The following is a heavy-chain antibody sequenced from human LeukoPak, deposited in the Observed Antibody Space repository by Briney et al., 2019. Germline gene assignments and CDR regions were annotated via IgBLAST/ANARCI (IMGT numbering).Heavy chain of an antibody. J-gene: IGHJ4*02. Sequence: SETLSLTCTVSGGSLSSYYWSWIRQPPGKGLEWIGYIYYSGSTNYNPSLKSRVTISVDTSKNQFSLKLSSVTAADTAVYYCASHLYCGGDCYQFDYWGQGTLVTVSS. V-gene: IGHV4-59*01. CDR3: ASHLYCGGDCYQFDY. CDR2: IYYSGST. CDR1: GGSLSSYY. D-gene: IGHD2-21*02.